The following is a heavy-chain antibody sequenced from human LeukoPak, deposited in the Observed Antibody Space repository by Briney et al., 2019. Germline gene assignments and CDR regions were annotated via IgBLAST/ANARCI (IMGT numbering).Heavy chain of an antibody. Sequence: PGGSETLFCAASGFILGSYSVNWVRQAPGKGLEWVSYITVSSSTIYYADSVKGRFTISRDNAKNSLYLQMNSLRDEDTAVYYCARGRTFGGIIAGNMDVWGPGTTVTVSS. J-gene: IGHJ6*02. CDR1: GFILGSYS. V-gene: IGHV3-48*02. CDR2: ITVSSSTI. D-gene: IGHD3-16*02. CDR3: ARGRTFGGIIAGNMDV.